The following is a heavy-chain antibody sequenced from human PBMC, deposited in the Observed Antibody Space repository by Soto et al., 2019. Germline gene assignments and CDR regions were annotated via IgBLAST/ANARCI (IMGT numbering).Heavy chain of an antibody. V-gene: IGHV3-30*03. Sequence: QVQLVESGGDVVQPGRSLRLSCAVSGFTVSTYGRHWVRQAPGKGLEWVAVISRDGGTKYYADSVKGRFTISRDNSRNTLFLEMNSLRGDDMAVYYCTGEVASGYWGQGTLVTVSS. D-gene: IGHD2-8*02. CDR2: ISRDGGTK. CDR3: TGEVASGY. J-gene: IGHJ4*02. CDR1: GFTVSTYG.